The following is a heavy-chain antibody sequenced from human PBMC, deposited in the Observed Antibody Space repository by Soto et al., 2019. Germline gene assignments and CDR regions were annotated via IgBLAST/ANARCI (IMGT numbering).Heavy chain of an antibody. CDR3: ARFGSAKYYYYGVDV. CDR2: VSGYNGNT. CDR1: GYIFTNYD. V-gene: IGHV1-18*01. D-gene: IGHD3-10*01. J-gene: IGHJ6*02. Sequence: QVQLVQSEPEVRKPGASVKVSCKAAGYIFTNYDITWVRQAPGQGLEWMGWVSGYNGNTKYAQKFQDRVTMATDTSTSKVIMKLRNLRSHATAVYYCARFGSAKYYYYGVDVWGQGTTGFVSS.